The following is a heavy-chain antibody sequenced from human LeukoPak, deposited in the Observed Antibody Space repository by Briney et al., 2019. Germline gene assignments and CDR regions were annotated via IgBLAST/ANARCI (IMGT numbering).Heavy chain of an antibody. CDR1: GFTFSSYS. Sequence: GGSLRLSCAASGFTFSSYSMNWVRQAPGKGLEWVSYISSSSSTIYYADSVKGRFTISRDNAKNSLYLQMNSLRAEDTAVYYCARDPMTAAGSKDGMDVWGQGTTVTVSS. J-gene: IGHJ6*02. CDR2: ISSSSSTI. D-gene: IGHD6-13*01. V-gene: IGHV3-48*01. CDR3: ARDPMTAAGSKDGMDV.